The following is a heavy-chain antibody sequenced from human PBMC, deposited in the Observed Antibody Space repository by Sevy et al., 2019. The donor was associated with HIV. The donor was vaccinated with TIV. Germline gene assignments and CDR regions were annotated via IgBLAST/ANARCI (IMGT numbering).Heavy chain of an antibody. J-gene: IGHJ4*02. D-gene: IGHD3-3*01. CDR3: ARRDYYGYSDS. Sequence: SETLSLTCTVSGGSISSSNYYWGWIRQPPGKGLEWIGTIYYSGSAYYNSSLKSRVTIFIDTSNNQFSLRLSSVTAADTAVCYCARRDYYGYSDSWGQGTLVTVSS. CDR2: IYYSGSA. V-gene: IGHV4-39*01. CDR1: GGSISSSNYY.